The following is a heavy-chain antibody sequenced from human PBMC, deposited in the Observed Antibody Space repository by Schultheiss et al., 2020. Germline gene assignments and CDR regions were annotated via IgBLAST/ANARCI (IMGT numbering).Heavy chain of an antibody. Sequence: SETLSLTCTVSGGSISSTNYYWGWIRQPPGKGLEWIGSIYYSGSTYYSPSLKSRVTISVDTSKNQFSLKLSSVTAADTAVYYCARVQFDSGWRGADYWGQGTLVTVSS. CDR2: IYYSGST. V-gene: IGHV4-39*07. CDR1: GGSISSTNYY. D-gene: IGHD6-19*01. J-gene: IGHJ4*02. CDR3: ARVQFDSGWRGADY.